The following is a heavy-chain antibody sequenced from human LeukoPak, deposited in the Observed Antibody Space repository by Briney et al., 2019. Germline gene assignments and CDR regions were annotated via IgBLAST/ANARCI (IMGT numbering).Heavy chain of an antibody. V-gene: IGHV3-48*03. J-gene: IGHJ4*02. CDR1: GFTFGDYA. CDR2: ITTSGRTI. D-gene: IGHD4-17*01. Sequence: GGSLRLSCTASGFTFGDYAMSWVRQAPGKGLEWVSYITTSGRTIYYADSVKGRFTISRDNAKNSLYLQMNSLRAEDTAVYYCARGEDYGTNSFDYWGQGTLVTVSS. CDR3: ARGEDYGTNSFDY.